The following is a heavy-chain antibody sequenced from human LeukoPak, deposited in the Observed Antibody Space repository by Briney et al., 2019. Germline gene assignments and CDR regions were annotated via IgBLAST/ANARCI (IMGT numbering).Heavy chain of an antibody. CDR3: ARHSRQQLAYYYYGMDV. V-gene: IGHV4-59*08. CDR1: GGSISSYY. Sequence: PSETLSLTCTVSGGSISSYYWSWIRQPPGKGLEWIGYIYYSGSTNYNPSLKSRVTISVDTSKNQFSLKLSSVTAADTAVYYCARHSRQQLAYYYYGMDVWGQGTTVTVSS. J-gene: IGHJ6*02. CDR2: IYYSGST. D-gene: IGHD6-13*01.